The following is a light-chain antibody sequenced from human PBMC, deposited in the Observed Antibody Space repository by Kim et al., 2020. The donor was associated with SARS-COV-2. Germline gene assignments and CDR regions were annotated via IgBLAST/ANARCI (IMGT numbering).Light chain of an antibody. CDR3: QQYYSTPYT. Sequence: DIVMTQSPDSLAGSLGERATINCKSSQSVLYSSNNKNYLAWYQQKPGQPPKLLIYWASTRESGVPDRFSGSGSGTDFTLTISSLQAEDVAVYYCQQYYSTPYTFGQGTKLEI. CDR2: WAS. V-gene: IGKV4-1*01. CDR1: QSVLYSSNNKNY. J-gene: IGKJ2*01.